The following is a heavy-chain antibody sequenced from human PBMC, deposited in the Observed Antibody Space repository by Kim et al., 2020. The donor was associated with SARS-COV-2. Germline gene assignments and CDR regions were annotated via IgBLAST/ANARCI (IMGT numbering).Heavy chain of an antibody. V-gene: IGHV4-39*01. Sequence: SETLSLTCTVSGGSISSSSYYWGWIRQPPGKGLEWIGSIYYSGSTYYNPSLKSRVTISVDTSKNQFSLKLSSVTAADTAVYYCARYGWGIVGDSTWGQGTLVTVSS. D-gene: IGHD1-26*01. CDR2: IYYSGST. J-gene: IGHJ4*02. CDR1: GGSISSSSYY. CDR3: ARYGWGIVGDST.